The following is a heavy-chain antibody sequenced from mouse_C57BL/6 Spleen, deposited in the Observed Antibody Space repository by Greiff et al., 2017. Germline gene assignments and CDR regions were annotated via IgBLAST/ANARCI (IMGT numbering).Heavy chain of an antibody. D-gene: IGHD1-1*01. CDR2: ISSGSSTI. V-gene: IGHV5-17*01. Sequence: EVKLVESGGGLVKPGGSLKLSCAASGFTFSDYGMHWVRQAPEKGLEWVAYISSGSSTIYYADTVKGRFTISRDNAKNTLFLQMTSLRSEDTAMYYCARPITTVVADWYFDFWGTGTTVTVSS. CDR1: GFTFSDYG. J-gene: IGHJ1*03. CDR3: ARPITTVVADWYFDF.